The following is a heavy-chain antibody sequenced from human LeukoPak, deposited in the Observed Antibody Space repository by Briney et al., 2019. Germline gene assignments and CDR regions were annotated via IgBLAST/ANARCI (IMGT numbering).Heavy chain of an antibody. Sequence: SETPSLTCAVYGGSFSGYYWSWIRQPPGKGLEWIGEINHSGSTNYNPSLKSRVTISVDTSKNQFSLKLSSVTAADTAVYYCASMQWLATGFQHWGQGTLVTVSS. V-gene: IGHV4-34*01. D-gene: IGHD6-19*01. CDR1: GGSFSGYY. CDR3: ASMQWLATGFQH. CDR2: INHSGST. J-gene: IGHJ1*01.